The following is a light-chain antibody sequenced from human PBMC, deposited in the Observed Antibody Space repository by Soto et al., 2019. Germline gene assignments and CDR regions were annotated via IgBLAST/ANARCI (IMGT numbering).Light chain of an antibody. CDR2: GAS. CDR3: QQYSNWLMYT. J-gene: IGKJ2*01. Sequence: EIVLTQSPATLYVSPGERATLSCRASQSVSSSLAWYQQKPGQAPRLLIYGASTRATGIPARFSGSGSGTDITLTISSLQSEDFAVYYCQQYSNWLMYTFGQGTKLEMK. CDR1: QSVSSS. V-gene: IGKV3-15*01.